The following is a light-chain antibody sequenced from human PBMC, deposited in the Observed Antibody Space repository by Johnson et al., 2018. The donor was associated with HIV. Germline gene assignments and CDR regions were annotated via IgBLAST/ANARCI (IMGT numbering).Light chain of an antibody. CDR1: SSNIGNNY. CDR2: ENN. V-gene: IGLV1-51*02. CDR3: GTWDSSLSAIYV. J-gene: IGLJ1*01. Sequence: QSVLTQPPSVSAAPGQKVTISCSGSSSNIGNNYVSWYQQLPGTAPKLLIYENNKRPSGIPDRFSGSKSGTSATLGITGPQPGDEADYYCGTWDSSLSAIYVFGTGTKVTVL.